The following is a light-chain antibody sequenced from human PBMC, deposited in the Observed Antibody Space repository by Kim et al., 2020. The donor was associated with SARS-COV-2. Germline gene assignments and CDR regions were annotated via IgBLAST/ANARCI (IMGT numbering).Light chain of an antibody. V-gene: IGLV1-51*01. CDR2: DNN. CDR1: SSNIGNNY. CDR3: GTWDDSLSSVV. J-gene: IGLJ2*01. Sequence: GQKVTSSCSGSSSNIGNNYVSWYQQLPGTAPKLLIYDNNKRPSGIPDRFSGSTSGTSATLGITGLQTGDEADYYCGTWDDSLSSVVFGGGTKVTVL.